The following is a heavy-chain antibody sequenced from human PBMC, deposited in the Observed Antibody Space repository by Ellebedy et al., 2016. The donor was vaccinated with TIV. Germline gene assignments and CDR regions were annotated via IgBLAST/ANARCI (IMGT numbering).Heavy chain of an antibody. D-gene: IGHD5-12*01. CDR1: GFTFGDY. CDR2: ILGRDGAT. V-gene: IGHV3-23*01. CDR3: AKDLIANNGIYEPFDF. J-gene: IGHJ3*01. Sequence: GESLKISXPTSGFTFGDYVSWFRQAPGKGLEWVSVILGRDGATHTADSVKGRFTISRDNSKSTLSLQMNSLRAEDTAVYYCAKDLIANNGIYEPFDFWGRGTMVTVSS.